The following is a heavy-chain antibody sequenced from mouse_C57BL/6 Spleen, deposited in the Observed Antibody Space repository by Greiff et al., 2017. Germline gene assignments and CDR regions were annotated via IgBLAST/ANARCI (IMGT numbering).Heavy chain of an antibody. V-gene: IGHV5-6*01. CDR3: ESYYSNWFAY. Sequence: EVKLVESGGDLVKPGGSLKLSCAASGFTFSSYGMSWVRQTPDKRLEWVATISSGGSYTYYPDSVKGRFTISRDNAKNTLYLQMSSLKSEETAMYYCESYYSNWFAYWGQGTLFTVSA. D-gene: IGHD2-5*01. CDR1: GFTFSSYG. J-gene: IGHJ3*01. CDR2: ISSGGSYT.